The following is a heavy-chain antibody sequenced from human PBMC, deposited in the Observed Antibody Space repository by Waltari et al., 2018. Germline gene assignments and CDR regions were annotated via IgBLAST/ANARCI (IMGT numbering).Heavy chain of an antibody. D-gene: IGHD2-21*01. V-gene: IGHV4-31*03. J-gene: IGHJ5*02. Sequence: QVQLQESGPGLVKPSQTLSLTCTVSGGSISSGGYYWSWIRQHPGKGLGWIGYIYHSGSTYYNPSLKSRVTISVDRSKNQFSLKLSSVTAADTAVYYCARGGAGGSPPYLPFDPWGQGTLVTVSS. CDR1: GGSISSGGYY. CDR3: ARGGAGGSPPYLPFDP. CDR2: IYHSGST.